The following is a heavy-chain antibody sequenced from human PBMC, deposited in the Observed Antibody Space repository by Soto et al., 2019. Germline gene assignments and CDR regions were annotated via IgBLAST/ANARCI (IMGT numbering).Heavy chain of an antibody. CDR2: IIPILGIA. D-gene: IGHD3-10*01. CDR1: GGTFSSYT. J-gene: IGHJ4*02. V-gene: IGHV1-69*04. CDR3: ARDYYGSGSYPTEAPFDY. Sequence: SVKVSCKASGGTFSSYTISWVRQAPGQGLEWMGRIIPILGIANYAQKFQGRVTITADKSTSTAYMELSSLRSEDTAVYYCARDYYGSGSYPTEAPFDYWGQGTLVTVSS.